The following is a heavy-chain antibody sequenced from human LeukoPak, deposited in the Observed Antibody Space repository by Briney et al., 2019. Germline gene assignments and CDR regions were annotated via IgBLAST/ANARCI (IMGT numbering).Heavy chain of an antibody. CDR1: GFTFTSSA. J-gene: IGHJ1*01. D-gene: IGHD1-14*01. V-gene: IGHV1-58*02. Sequence: GTSVKVSFKASGFTFTSSAMQWVRQARGQRLEWIGWIVAGSGNRNYAQKFQERVSITRDMSTGTAYMELSSLRSEDTAVYFCAAGTSGRPEYFQHWGQGTLVTVSS. CDR3: AAGTSGRPEYFQH. CDR2: IVAGSGNR.